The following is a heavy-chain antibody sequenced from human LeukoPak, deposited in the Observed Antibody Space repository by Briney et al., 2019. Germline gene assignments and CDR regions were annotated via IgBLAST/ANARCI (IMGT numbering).Heavy chain of an antibody. D-gene: IGHD4-17*01. CDR1: GFTFGDYA. Sequence: GRSLRLSCTASGFTFGDYAMSWVRQAPGKGLEWVGFIRSKAYGGTTEYAASVKGRFTISRDDSKSIAYLQMNSLKTEDTAVYYCARHGHGDYALGGIDYWGQGTLVTVSS. CDR3: ARHGHGDYALGGIDY. CDR2: IRSKAYGGTT. V-gene: IGHV3-49*04. J-gene: IGHJ4*02.